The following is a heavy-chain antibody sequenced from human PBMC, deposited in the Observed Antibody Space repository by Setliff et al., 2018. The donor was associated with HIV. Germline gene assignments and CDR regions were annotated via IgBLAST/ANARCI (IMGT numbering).Heavy chain of an antibody. CDR1: GLTFNRYC. CDR2: TKYDGSES. V-gene: IGHV3-7*03. D-gene: IGHD3-22*01. Sequence: GGSLRLSCVVSGLTFNRYCMSWVRQVPGKGLEWVSNTKYDGSESYSVDSVKGRFIDSTDNAKNSLLLQMNSLKAEDTAVDYCAPAYNVYEHRSDSSGYDYWGQGTLVTVSS. CDR3: APAYNVYEHRSDSSGYDY. J-gene: IGHJ4*02.